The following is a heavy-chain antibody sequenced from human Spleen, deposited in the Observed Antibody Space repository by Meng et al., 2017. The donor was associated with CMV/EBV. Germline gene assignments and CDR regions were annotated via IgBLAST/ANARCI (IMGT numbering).Heavy chain of an antibody. Sequence: GGSLRLSCAASGFTFSSYAMHWVRQAPGRGLEWVAVISYDGNIQDYADSVKGRFTISRDNAKNSLYLQVNSLRAEDTAVYYCARSGGYNFPYYYYGMDVWGQGTTVTVSS. CDR2: ISYDGNIQ. J-gene: IGHJ6*02. CDR3: ARSGGYNFPYYYYGMDV. CDR1: GFTFSSYA. D-gene: IGHD5-24*01. V-gene: IGHV3-30-3*01.